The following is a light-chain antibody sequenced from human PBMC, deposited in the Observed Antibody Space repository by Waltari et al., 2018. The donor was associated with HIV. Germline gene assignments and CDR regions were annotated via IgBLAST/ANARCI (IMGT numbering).Light chain of an antibody. CDR1: SRVGGDYNY. V-gene: IGLV2-14*03. CDR3: TSYASGSTPCV. J-gene: IGLJ1*01. CDR2: DVT. Sequence: HFSLPPPASVSGSPGQSITIPCPATSRVGGDYNYLPWYPPPPAEAPKLIIYDVTKRPSGVPNRFSGSKSGNTASLTISGLRAEDEADYYCTSYASGSTPCVFGTGTKVTVL.